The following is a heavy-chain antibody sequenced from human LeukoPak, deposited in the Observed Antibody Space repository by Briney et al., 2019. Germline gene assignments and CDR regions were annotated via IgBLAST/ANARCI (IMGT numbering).Heavy chain of an antibody. CDR1: GFTFSSYE. V-gene: IGHV3-23*01. J-gene: IGHJ4*02. CDR3: AKELYSGSYYVRDTTLLNDY. CDR2: ISSSGST. Sequence: GGSLRLSCAASGFTFSSYEMNWVRQAPGKGLEWVSYISSSGSTYYADSVKGRFTISRDNSKNTLYLQMNSLRAEDTAVYYCAKELYSGSYYVRDTTLLNDYWGQGTLVTVSS. D-gene: IGHD1-26*01.